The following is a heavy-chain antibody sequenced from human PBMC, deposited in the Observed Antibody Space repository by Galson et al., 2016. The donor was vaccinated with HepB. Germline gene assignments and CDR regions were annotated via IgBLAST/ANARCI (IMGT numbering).Heavy chain of an antibody. Sequence: SLRLSCAASGFIFGDYYMSWIRQAPGKGLEWISFISSSGGTIKYTDSVKGRFPVSRDNAKNSLYLQMNSLRTDDTAVYYGATLSCPRNVGRGRYFGFWGQGTLVTVSS. CDR1: GFIFGDYY. D-gene: IGHD3-16*01. J-gene: IGHJ4*02. CDR2: ISSSGGTI. V-gene: IGHV3-11*01. CDR3: ATLSCPRNVGRGRYFGF.